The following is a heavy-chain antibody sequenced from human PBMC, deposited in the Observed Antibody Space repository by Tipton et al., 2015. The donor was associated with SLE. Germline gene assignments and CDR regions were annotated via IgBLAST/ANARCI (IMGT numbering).Heavy chain of an antibody. V-gene: IGHV4-34*01. Sequence: TLSLTCAVYGGSFSGYYWSWIRQPPGKGLEWIGEINHSGSTNYNPYLKSRVTISVETSKNQFSLKLSSVTAADTAVYYCARSPINLDFWSVHGYWGQGTLVTVSS. CDR2: INHSGST. CDR1: GGSFSGYY. J-gene: IGHJ4*02. CDR3: ARSPINLDFWSVHGY. D-gene: IGHD3-3*01.